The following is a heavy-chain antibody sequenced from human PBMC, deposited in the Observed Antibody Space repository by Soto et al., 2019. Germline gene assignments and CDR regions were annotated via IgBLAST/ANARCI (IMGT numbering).Heavy chain of an antibody. CDR2: IIPIFGTA. J-gene: IGHJ6*02. V-gene: IGHV1-69*13. CDR3: AGPTGTTVVPYYYYYCMDV. D-gene: IGHD1-1*01. Sequence: ASVKVSCKASGGTFSSYAISWVRQAPGQGLEWMGGIIPIFGTANYAQKFQGRVTITADESTSTAYMELSSLRSEDTVLYYCAGPTGTTVVPYYYYYCMDVWGQGTTVTVSS. CDR1: GGTFSSYA.